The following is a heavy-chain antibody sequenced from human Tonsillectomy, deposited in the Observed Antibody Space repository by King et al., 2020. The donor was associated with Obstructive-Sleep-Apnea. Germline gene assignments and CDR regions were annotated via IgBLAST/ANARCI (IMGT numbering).Heavy chain of an antibody. CDR1: GFTFSSYS. V-gene: IGHV3-21*01. Sequence: VQLVESGGGLVKPGGSLRLSCAASGFTFSSYSMNWVRQAPGKGLEWVSSISSSSSYIYYADSVKGRFTISRDNAKNSLYLQMNSLRAEDTAVYYCARDSYSNYYYYYGMDVWGQGTTVTVSS. CDR3: ARDSYSNYYYYYGMDV. CDR2: ISSSSSYI. J-gene: IGHJ6*02. D-gene: IGHD4-11*01.